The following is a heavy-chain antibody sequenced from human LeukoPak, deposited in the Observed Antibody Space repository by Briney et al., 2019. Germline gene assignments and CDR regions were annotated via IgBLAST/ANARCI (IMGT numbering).Heavy chain of an antibody. J-gene: IGHJ5*02. V-gene: IGHV3-66*01. Sequence: PGGSLRLSCAAAGLTFSNAWMSWARHAPGKGLEWGSVIYSGGSTYYADSVKGRFTISRDNSKNTLYLQMNSLRAEDTAVYYCARERYSYGYRGWFDPWGQGTLVTVSS. D-gene: IGHD5-18*01. CDR2: IYSGGST. CDR1: GLTFSNAW. CDR3: ARERYSYGYRGWFDP.